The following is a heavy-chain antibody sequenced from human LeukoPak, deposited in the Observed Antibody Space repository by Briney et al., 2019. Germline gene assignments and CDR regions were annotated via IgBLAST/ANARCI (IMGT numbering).Heavy chain of an antibody. Sequence: SETLSLTCTVSGGSISSYYWSWIRQPAGKGLEWIGRIYTSGSTNYNPSLKSRVTMSVDTSKNQFSLKLSSVTAADTAVYYCARTQSYYDSSGYFYWGQGTLVTVSS. J-gene: IGHJ4*02. CDR3: ARTQSYYDSSGYFY. D-gene: IGHD3-22*01. V-gene: IGHV4-4*07. CDR2: IYTSGST. CDR1: GGSISSYY.